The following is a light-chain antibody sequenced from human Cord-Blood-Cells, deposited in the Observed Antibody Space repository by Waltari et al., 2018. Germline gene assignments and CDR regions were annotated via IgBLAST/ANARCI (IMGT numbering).Light chain of an antibody. CDR1: QSLLHSNGYNY. V-gene: IGKV2-28*01. CDR2: LCS. Sequence: DIVMTQSPLSLPVTPGEPASISCRPSQSLLHSNGYNYLDWYLQQPGQSPQLLIYLCSNRASGVPDRFSGSGSGTDFTLKISRVEAEDVGVYYCMQALQTPPYSFGQGTTLEIK. J-gene: IGKJ2*03. CDR3: MQALQTPPYS.